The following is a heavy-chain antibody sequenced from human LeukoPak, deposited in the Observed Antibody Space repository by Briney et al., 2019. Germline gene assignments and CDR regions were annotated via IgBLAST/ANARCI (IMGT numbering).Heavy chain of an antibody. CDR2: INADNGNT. CDR3: ARDEISGGWYNH. CDR1: GYTFTSRG. Sequence: GASVKVSCKASGYTFTSRGFRWVRQAPGQGLEWMGWINADNGNTNYAQKFQGRVTMTTDTSTSTAYMELRSLRSDDTAVYYCARDEISGGWYNHWGQGTLVTVSS. J-gene: IGHJ4*02. D-gene: IGHD6-19*01. V-gene: IGHV1-18*04.